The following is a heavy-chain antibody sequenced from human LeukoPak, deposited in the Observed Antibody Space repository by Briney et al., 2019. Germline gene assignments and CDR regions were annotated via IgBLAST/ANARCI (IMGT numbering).Heavy chain of an antibody. Sequence: GGSLRLSCAASGFIFRTYGIHWVRQAPGKGLQWVAFIGYDGTKKSYADSVKGRFTISRDNSKNTLYLQMNSLRAEDTAVYYCAKDHYGSGSSFDYWGQGTLVTVSS. CDR2: IGYDGTKK. CDR1: GFIFRTYG. CDR3: AKDHYGSGSSFDY. V-gene: IGHV3-30*02. D-gene: IGHD3-10*01. J-gene: IGHJ4*02.